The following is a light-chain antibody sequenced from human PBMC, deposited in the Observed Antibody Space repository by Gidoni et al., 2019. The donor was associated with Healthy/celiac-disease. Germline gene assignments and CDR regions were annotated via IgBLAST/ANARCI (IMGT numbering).Light chain of an antibody. CDR3: QQYGSSPW. V-gene: IGKV3-20*01. J-gene: IGKJ4*02. Sequence: EIVLTQSPGTLSLSPGERATLSCRASQSVSSSYLAWYQQKPGQAPRLLIYGASSRATGIPDRFSGSGSGTDFTLTISRLEPEDFAVYYCQQYGSSPWFGGXTKVEIK. CDR2: GAS. CDR1: QSVSSSY.